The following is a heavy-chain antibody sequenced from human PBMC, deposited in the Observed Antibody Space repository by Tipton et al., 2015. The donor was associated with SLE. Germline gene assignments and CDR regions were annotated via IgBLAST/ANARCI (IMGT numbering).Heavy chain of an antibody. J-gene: IGHJ2*01. CDR1: GGSISSSSYY. Sequence: TLSLTCTVSGGSISSSSYYWDWIRQPPGKGLEWIGGIYYDGDTYYNPSLKSRVTISVDTSKNQFSLKLSSVTAADTAVYYCAREFLNPVTTVHYYFDLWGRGTLVTVSS. CDR2: IYYDGDT. D-gene: IGHD4-11*01. V-gene: IGHV4-39*07. CDR3: AREFLNPVTTVHYYFDL.